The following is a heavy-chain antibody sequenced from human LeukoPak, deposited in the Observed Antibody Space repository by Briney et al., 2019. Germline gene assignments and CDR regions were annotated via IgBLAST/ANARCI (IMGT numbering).Heavy chain of an antibody. D-gene: IGHD3-22*01. CDR1: GFSISNGYF. CDR2: IHHDKRN. CDR3: ARETVVRPFLS. Sequence: SETLTLTCVVSGFSISNGYFWGWVRQPPGKLLEWIASIHHDKRNYYNASLNSRATISVDTSKNQFSLKLGAVTAADTAVYYFARETVVRPFLSWGQGILVIASS. J-gene: IGHJ5*02. V-gene: IGHV4-38-2*02.